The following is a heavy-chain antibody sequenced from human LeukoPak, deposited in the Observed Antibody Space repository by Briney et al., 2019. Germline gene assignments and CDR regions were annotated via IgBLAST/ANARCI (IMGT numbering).Heavy chain of an antibody. CDR2: IYYSGST. Sequence: SETLSLTCTVSGYSISSGYYWGWIRQHPGKGLEWIGYIYYSGSTYYNPSLKSRVTISVDTSKNQFSLRLSSLTAADTAVYYCARGYSSSWFFFDYWGQGTLVTVSS. V-gene: IGHV4-31*03. D-gene: IGHD6-13*01. CDR1: GYSISSGYY. CDR3: ARGYSSSWFFFDY. J-gene: IGHJ4*02.